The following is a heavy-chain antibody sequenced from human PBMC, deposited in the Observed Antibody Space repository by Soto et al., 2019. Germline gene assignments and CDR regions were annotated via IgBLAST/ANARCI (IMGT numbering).Heavy chain of an antibody. J-gene: IGHJ5*02. V-gene: IGHV2-26*01. CDR2: IFSNDEK. CDR1: GFSLSNARMG. Sequence: QVTLKESGPVLVKPTETLTLTCTVSGFSLSNARMGVSWISQPPGKALEWLAHIFSNDEKSYSTSLKSRLPISKDTSKSQVVLTMTNMDPVDTATYYCARGKDSSSQLGWFDPWGQGTLVTVSS. CDR3: ARGKDSSSQLGWFDP. D-gene: IGHD6-13*01.